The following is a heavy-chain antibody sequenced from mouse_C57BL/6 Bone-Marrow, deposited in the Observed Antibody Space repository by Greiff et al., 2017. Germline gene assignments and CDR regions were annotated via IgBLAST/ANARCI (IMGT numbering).Heavy chain of an antibody. CDR2: IYPSDSDT. CDR3: AREITTVVAYYFDY. V-gene: IGHV1-61*01. CDR1: GYTFTSYW. D-gene: IGHD1-1*01. J-gene: IGHJ2*01. Sequence: VQLQQPGAELVRPGSSVKLSCKASGYTFTSYWMDWVKQRPGPGLEWIGNIYPSDSDTHYNQKFKDKATLTVDKSSSTADMQLSSLTSEDSAVYYCAREITTVVAYYFDYWGQGTTLTVAS.